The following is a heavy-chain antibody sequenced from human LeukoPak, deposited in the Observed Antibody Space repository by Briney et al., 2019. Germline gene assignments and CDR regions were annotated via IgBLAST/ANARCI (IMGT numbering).Heavy chain of an antibody. D-gene: IGHD2-2*01. V-gene: IGHV3-23*01. CDR1: GFTFSSYA. CDR2: ISGSGGST. J-gene: IGHJ4*02. CDR3: AKASDIVVVPAAIRPTPADDY. Sequence: GGSLRLSCAASGFTFSSYAMSWVRQAPGKGLEWVSAISGSGGSTYYADSVKGRFTISRDNSKNTLYLHMNSLRAEDTAVYYCAKASDIVVVPAAIRPTPADDYWGQGTLVTVSS.